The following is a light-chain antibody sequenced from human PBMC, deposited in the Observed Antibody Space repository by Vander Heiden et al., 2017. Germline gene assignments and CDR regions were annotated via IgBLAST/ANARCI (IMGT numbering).Light chain of an antibody. CDR1: QSVSSSY. CDR3: QQDYRSPLT. J-gene: IGKJ4*01. Sequence: EIVLTQSPDTLSLSPGERATLSCRATQSVSSSYLAWYQQKPGQSPRLLIYGASSRAAGIPDRFSGSGSGTDFALTISRLEPEDFAVYFCQQDYRSPLTFGAGTKVEIK. V-gene: IGKV3-20*01. CDR2: GAS.